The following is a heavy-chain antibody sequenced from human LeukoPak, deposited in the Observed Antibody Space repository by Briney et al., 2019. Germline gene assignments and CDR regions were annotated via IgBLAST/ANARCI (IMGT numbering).Heavy chain of an antibody. CDR2: TYYRSKWYN. J-gene: IGHJ4*02. Sequence: SQTLSLTCAISGDSVSSNSAAWNWIRQSPSRGLEWLGRTYYRSKWYNDYAVSVKSRITINPDTSKNQFSLQLNSVTPEDTAVYYCVNQRWYYYDSSGYGYFGYWGQGTLVTVSS. CDR3: VNQRWYYYDSSGYGYFGY. V-gene: IGHV6-1*01. CDR1: GDSVSSNSAA. D-gene: IGHD3-22*01.